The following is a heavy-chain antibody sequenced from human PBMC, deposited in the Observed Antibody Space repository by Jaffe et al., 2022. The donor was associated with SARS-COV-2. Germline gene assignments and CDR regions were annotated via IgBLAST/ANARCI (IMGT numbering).Heavy chain of an antibody. V-gene: IGHV1-46*01. CDR2: INPISGDT. CDR3: ARRFCRDTGCVSGGDALDI. D-gene: IGHD2-2*01. J-gene: IGHJ3*02. Sequence: QVQLVQSGAEVKKPGASVKVSCKASGYTFTTYFLHWVRQAPGQGLEWVGLINPISGDTMYEQKVQGRVTMTRDTSTGTVYMELNSLKSEDTAVYYCARRFCRDTGCVSGGDALDIWGQGTMVTVSS. CDR1: GYTFTTYF.